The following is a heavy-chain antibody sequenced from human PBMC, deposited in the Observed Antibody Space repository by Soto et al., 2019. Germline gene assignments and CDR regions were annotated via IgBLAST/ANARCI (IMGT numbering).Heavy chain of an antibody. CDR3: AKEPDEVWGAYTLFDP. D-gene: IGHD3-16*01. J-gene: IGHJ5*02. CDR2: ISGSGGRR. V-gene: IGHV3-23*01. Sequence: GGSLRLSCAASGFTFSSYAMSWVRQAPGKGLEWVSGISGSGGRRHYADSVKGRFFLSRDNSKNTLSLQMNSLGVGDTAFFYCAKEPDEVWGAYTLFDPGGRGTLVTVSS. CDR1: GFTFSSYA.